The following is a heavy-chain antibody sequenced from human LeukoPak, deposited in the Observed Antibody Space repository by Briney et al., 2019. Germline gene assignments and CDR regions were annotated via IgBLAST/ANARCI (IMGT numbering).Heavy chain of an antibody. D-gene: IGHD2-15*01. J-gene: IGHJ4*02. Sequence: GSLRLSCAASGFTFSDYYMSWIRQAPGKGLEWVSYISSSGSTIYYADSVKGRFTISRDNAKNSLYLQMSSLRAEDTAVYYCARDRYCSGGSCYWTRDFDYWGQGTLVTVSS. CDR3: ARDRYCSGGSCYWTRDFDY. CDR1: GFTFSDYY. CDR2: ISSSGSTI. V-gene: IGHV3-11*04.